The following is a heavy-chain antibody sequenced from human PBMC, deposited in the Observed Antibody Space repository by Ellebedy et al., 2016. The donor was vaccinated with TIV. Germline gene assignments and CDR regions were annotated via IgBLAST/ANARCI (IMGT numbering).Heavy chain of an antibody. CDR1: GYTFTGYY. V-gene: IGHV1-2*04. D-gene: IGHD5-12*01. CDR3: ARDHHRRGYSGYDIHTHFDY. Sequence: AASVKVSCKASGYTFTGYYMHWVRQAPGQGLEWMGWINPNSGGTNYAQKFQGWVTMTRDTSISTAYMELSRLRSDDTAVYYCARDHHRRGYSGYDIHTHFDYWGQGTLVTVSS. J-gene: IGHJ4*02. CDR2: INPNSGGT.